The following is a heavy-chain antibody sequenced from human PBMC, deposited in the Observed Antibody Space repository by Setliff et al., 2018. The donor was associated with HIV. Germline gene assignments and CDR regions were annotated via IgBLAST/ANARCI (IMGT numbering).Heavy chain of an antibody. D-gene: IGHD3-22*01. CDR3: ARLTYYYDTSGPAAAFDI. V-gene: IGHV4-31*02. J-gene: IGHJ3*02. Sequence: SETLSLTCNVSGGSISSGGFYWNWIRQHPGKGLEWIGYIYNSGSTYYSPSLQSRLTISVDTSKNQLSLKLTSATAADTAVYYCARLTYYYDTSGPAAAFDIWGQGTMVTVSS. CDR2: IYNSGST. CDR1: GGSISSGGFY.